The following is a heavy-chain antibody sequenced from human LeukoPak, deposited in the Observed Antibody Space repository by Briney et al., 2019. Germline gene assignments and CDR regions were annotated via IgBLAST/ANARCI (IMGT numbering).Heavy chain of an antibody. J-gene: IGHJ4*02. CDR3: TGNYYGSGSYADFDY. Sequence: GGSLRLSCAASGLTFSGSALHGVRQAPGKGREWGSRIRSTANGYATAYAASVKGRFTISRADSKHTAYLQMDSLKTEDTAVYYCTGNYYGSGSYADFDYWGQGTLVTVSS. V-gene: IGHV3-73*01. CDR2: IRSTANGYAT. CDR1: GLTFSGSA. D-gene: IGHD3-10*01.